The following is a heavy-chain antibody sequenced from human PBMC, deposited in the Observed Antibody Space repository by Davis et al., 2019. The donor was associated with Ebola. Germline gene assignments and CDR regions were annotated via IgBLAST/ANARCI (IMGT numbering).Heavy chain of an antibody. CDR1: GYTFTGYY. Sequence: ASVKVSCQASGYTFTGYYMHWVRQAPGQGLEWMGRINPNSGATNYAQKLQGRVTMTRDTSISTAYMELSRLRSDDTAVYYCARGVAVAGLVSYYSGMDVWGKGTTVTVSS. CDR2: INPNSGAT. V-gene: IGHV1-2*06. D-gene: IGHD6-19*01. CDR3: ARGVAVAGLVSYYSGMDV. J-gene: IGHJ6*04.